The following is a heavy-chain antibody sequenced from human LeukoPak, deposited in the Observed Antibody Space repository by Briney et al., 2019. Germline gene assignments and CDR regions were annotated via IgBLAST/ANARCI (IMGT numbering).Heavy chain of an antibody. CDR3: ARDRGKDYFGD. J-gene: IGHJ4*02. CDR1: GFTFSTYA. D-gene: IGHD4-23*01. Sequence: GGSLRLSCAASGFTFSTYAMHWVRQAPGKGLEWVAIISYDGSNKYYPDSVKGRFSISRDDSKNTVYLQMNSLRAEDTALYYCARDRGKDYFGDWGQGTQVTVSS. V-gene: IGHV3-30*04. CDR2: ISYDGSNK.